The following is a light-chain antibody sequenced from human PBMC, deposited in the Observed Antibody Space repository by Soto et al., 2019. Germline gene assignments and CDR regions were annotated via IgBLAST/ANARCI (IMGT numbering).Light chain of an antibody. CDR2: DVT. J-gene: IGLJ1*01. Sequence: QSVLPQPHSGYGSPGQSVTISCTGTSSDVGGYSYVSWYQQHPGKAPELIIYDVTERPSGVPDHFSGSKSGNTASLTISGLQAEDEADYYCCSYTGSYSYVFGIGTKVTVL. V-gene: IGLV2-11*01. CDR1: SSDVGGYSY. CDR3: CSYTGSYSYV.